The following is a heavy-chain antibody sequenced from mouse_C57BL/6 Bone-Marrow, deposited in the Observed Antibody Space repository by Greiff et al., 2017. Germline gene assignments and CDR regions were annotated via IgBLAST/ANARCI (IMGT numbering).Heavy chain of an antibody. D-gene: IGHD3-1*01. CDR3: ARGHSLWYFDV. CDR1: GYTFTSYW. V-gene: IGHV1-69*01. Sequence: VQLQQPGAELVMPGASVKLSCKASGYTFTSYWMHWVKQRPGQGLEWIGEIDPSDSYTNYNQKFKGKSTLTVDKSSSTAYMQLSSLTSEDSAVYYCARGHSLWYFDVWGTGTTVTVSS. J-gene: IGHJ1*03. CDR2: IDPSDSYT.